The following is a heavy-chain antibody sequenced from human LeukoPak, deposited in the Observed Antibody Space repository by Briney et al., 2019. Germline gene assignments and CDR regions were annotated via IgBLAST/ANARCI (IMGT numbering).Heavy chain of an antibody. V-gene: IGHV3-30*02. D-gene: IGHD6-6*01. CDR3: ARGGAARPDY. CDR1: GFTFSSYG. Sequence: GGSLRLSCAASGFTFSSYGMHWVRQAPGKGLEWVAFIRYDGSNKYYADSVKGRFTISRDNAKNSLYLQMNSLRAEDTAVYYCARGGAARPDYWGQGTLVTVSS. CDR2: IRYDGSNK. J-gene: IGHJ4*02.